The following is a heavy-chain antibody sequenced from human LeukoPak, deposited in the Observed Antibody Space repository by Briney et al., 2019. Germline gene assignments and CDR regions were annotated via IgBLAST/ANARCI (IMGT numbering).Heavy chain of an antibody. J-gene: IGHJ4*02. CDR1: GDSISSCFY. V-gene: IGHV4-38-2*01. CDR3: ARGDHYDSSGHYFDY. D-gene: IGHD3-22*01. Sequence: SETLSLTCAVSGDSISSCFYWDWIRQPPGKGLEWIGNIYHTGDTYDNPSLKSRVTISLDTSRNQFSLILRSVTAADTAVYYCARGDHYDSSGHYFDYWSQGTLVTVSS. CDR2: IYHTGDT.